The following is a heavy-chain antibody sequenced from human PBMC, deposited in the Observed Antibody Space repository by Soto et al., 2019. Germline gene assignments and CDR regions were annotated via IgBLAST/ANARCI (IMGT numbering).Heavy chain of an antibody. Sequence: QMQLVESGGGVVQPGTSLRLSCAASGFTFSNYAMHWVRQAPGKGLEWVTVIWDDGSDKNYGDSVKGRFTISRDNSSNTMYLQMISLRVEDTAVYYCASDSGGDYHNYYIGVLGKGTTGNVSS. CDR2: IWDDGSDK. D-gene: IGHD4-17*01. J-gene: IGHJ6*03. CDR3: ASDSGGDYHNYYIGV. V-gene: IGHV3-33*01. CDR1: GFTFSNYA.